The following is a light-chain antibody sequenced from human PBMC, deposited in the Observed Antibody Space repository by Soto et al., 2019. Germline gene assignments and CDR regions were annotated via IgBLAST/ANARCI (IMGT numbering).Light chain of an antibody. CDR3: QQYYSYAET. J-gene: IGKJ1*01. CDR1: QSISSY. Sequence: IRMTQSPSSLSASLGDRVTITCRASQSISSYLDWYQQKPGKAPKVLIYAASNLQSGVPSRFSGSGSGTDFTLTISCLQSEDFATYYCQQYYSYAETFGQGTKVDIK. CDR2: AAS. V-gene: IGKV1-8*01.